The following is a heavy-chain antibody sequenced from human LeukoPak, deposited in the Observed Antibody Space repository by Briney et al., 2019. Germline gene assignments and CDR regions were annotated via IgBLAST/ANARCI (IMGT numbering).Heavy chain of an antibody. CDR1: GFTFSSYW. J-gene: IGHJ4*02. CDR2: IASDGSST. Sequence: GGSLRLSCAASGFTFSSYWMNWVRQAPGKGLVWVSRIASDGSSTTYADSVKGRFSIPRDNAKNTLYLQMNSLRAEDTAVYYCARDSGSYWGGYYFDYWGQGTLVTVSS. D-gene: IGHD1-26*01. V-gene: IGHV3-74*01. CDR3: ARDSGSYWGGYYFDY.